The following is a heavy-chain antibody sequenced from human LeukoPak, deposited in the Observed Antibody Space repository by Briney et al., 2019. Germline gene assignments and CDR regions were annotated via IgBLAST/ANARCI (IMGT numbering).Heavy chain of an antibody. V-gene: IGHV3-21*01. CDR1: GFTFSSYS. J-gene: IGHJ3*02. CDR3: ASDKLGTDAFDI. CDR2: ISSSSSYI. Sequence: PGGSLRLSCAASGFTFSSYSMNWVRQAPGKGLEWVSSISSSSSYIYYADSVKGRFTISRDNAKNSLYLQMNSLRAEDTAVYYCASDKLGTDAFDIWGQGTVVTVSS. D-gene: IGHD7-27*01.